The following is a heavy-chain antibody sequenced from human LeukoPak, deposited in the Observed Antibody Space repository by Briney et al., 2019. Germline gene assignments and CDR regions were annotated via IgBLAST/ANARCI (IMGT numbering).Heavy chain of an antibody. CDR1: GYTFTSYY. Sequence: ASVKVSCKASGYTFTSYYMHWVRQAPGQGLEWMGIVNPSGGSTSYAQKFRGRVTMTRDTSTSTVYMELSSLRSEDTAVYYCARDSGSYFDYWGQGTLVTVSS. CDR2: VNPSGGST. J-gene: IGHJ4*02. CDR3: ARDSGSYFDY. V-gene: IGHV1-46*01. D-gene: IGHD1-26*01.